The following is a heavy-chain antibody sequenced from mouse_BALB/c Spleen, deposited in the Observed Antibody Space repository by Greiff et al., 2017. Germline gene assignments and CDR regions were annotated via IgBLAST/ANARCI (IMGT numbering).Heavy chain of an antibody. CDR1: GYTFTSYW. V-gene: IGHV1S132*01. D-gene: IGHD2-10*02. CDR3: ARSYGKGAMDY. J-gene: IGHJ4*01. Sequence: VQLQESGAELVKPGASVKLSCKTSGYTFTSYWIQWVKQRPGQGLGWIGEIFPGTGTTYYNEKFKGKSTLTIDTSSSTAYMQLSSLTSEDSAVYVCARSYGKGAMDYWGQGTSVTVSS. CDR2: IFPGTGTT.